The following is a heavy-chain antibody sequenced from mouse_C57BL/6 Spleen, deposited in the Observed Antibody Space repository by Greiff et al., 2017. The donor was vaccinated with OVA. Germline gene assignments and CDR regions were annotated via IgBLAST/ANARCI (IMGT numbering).Heavy chain of an antibody. CDR1: GYTFTDYE. Sequence: QVQLQQSGAELVRPGASVTLSCKASGYTFTDYEMHWVKQTPVHGLEWIGAIDPETGGTAYNQKFNGKAILTADKSSSTAYMELRSLTSEDSAVYYAGPFDYWGQGTTLTVSS. D-gene: IGHD4-1*01. CDR2: IDPETGGT. CDR3: GPFDY. V-gene: IGHV1-15*01. J-gene: IGHJ2*01.